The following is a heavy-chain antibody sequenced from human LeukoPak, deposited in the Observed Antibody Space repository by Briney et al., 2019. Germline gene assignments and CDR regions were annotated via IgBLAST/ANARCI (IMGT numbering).Heavy chain of an antibody. CDR1: GFTFSSYA. CDR3: ARYDSSGYAEYFDY. V-gene: IGHV3-30*04. CDR2: ISYDGSNK. D-gene: IGHD3-22*01. Sequence: GGSLRLSCAASGFTFSSYAMHWVCQAPGKGLEWVAVISYDGSNKYYADSVKGRFTISRDNSKNTLYLQMNSLRAEDTAVYYCARYDSSGYAEYFDYWGQGTLVTVSS. J-gene: IGHJ4*02.